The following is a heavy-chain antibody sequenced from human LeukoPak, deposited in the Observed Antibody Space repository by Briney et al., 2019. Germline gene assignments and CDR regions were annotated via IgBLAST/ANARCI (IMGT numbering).Heavy chain of an antibody. V-gene: IGHV3-30*03. CDR2: ISKDGSDK. CDR1: GFTFSNYG. J-gene: IGHJ4*02. D-gene: IGHD6-13*01. CDR3: ARGSGTFSRHQQLPYYFDY. Sequence: GGSLRLSCAASGFTFSNYGMHWVRQAPGKGLEWVAVISKDGSDKYYADSVKGRFTISRDNSKTTLYLQMNSLRPEDTAMYYCARGSGTFSRHQQLPYYFDYWGQGTLVTVSS.